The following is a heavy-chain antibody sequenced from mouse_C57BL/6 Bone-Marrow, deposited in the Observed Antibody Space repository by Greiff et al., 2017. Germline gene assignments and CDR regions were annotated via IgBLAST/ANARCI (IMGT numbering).Heavy chain of an antibody. CDR2: LDPENGDT. V-gene: IGHV14-4*01. Sequence: EVKLMESGAELVRPGASVKLSCTASGFNIKDDYMHWVKQRPEQGLEWIGWLDPENGDTEYASKFQGKATITADTSSNTAYLQLSSLTSEDTAVYYCTGSQAWFAYWGQGTLVTVSA. CDR3: TGSQAWFAY. CDR1: GFNIKDDY. J-gene: IGHJ3*01. D-gene: IGHD1-1*01.